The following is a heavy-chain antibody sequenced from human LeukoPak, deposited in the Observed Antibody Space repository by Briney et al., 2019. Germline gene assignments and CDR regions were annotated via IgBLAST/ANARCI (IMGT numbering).Heavy chain of an antibody. Sequence: PSETLSLTCTVSGGSISSYYWSWIRQPPGKGLEWIGYIYYSGSTNYNPSLKSRVTISVDTSKNQFSLKLSSVTAADTAVYYCARHDYGGNFHAFDIWGQGTMVTVSS. D-gene: IGHD4-23*01. J-gene: IGHJ3*02. CDR3: ARHDYGGNFHAFDI. CDR1: GGSISSYY. V-gene: IGHV4-59*08. CDR2: IYYSGST.